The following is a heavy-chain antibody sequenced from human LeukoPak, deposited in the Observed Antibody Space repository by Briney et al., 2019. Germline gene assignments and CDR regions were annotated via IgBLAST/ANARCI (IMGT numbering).Heavy chain of an antibody. CDR1: GFTVGSNY. J-gene: IGHJ3*02. D-gene: IGHD1-26*01. V-gene: IGHV3-53*01. CDR3: ARELREHGVFDI. Sequence: GGSLRLSCAASGFTVGSNYMSWVRQAPGTGLEWVSEIYSDGSTYYAASVKGRFSISRDKSKNTVYLQMNGLRAEDTAVYYCARELREHGVFDIWGQGTMVTVSS. CDR2: IYSDGST.